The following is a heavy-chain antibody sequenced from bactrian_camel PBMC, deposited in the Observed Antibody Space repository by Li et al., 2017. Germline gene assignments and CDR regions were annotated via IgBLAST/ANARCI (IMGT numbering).Heavy chain of an antibody. CDR3: ANLDGHY. Sequence: DVQLVESGGGSVQGGGSLRLSCAASALTFSRDAMMWVRQAQGKGLEWVSGIHSAGIRTYYPDSTKGRFTISRDNAKKMVYLQLNSLKIADTAMYYCANLDGHYWGQGTQVTVS. CDR1: ALTFSRDA. J-gene: IGHJ4*01. V-gene: IGHV3S40*01. CDR2: IHSAGIRT.